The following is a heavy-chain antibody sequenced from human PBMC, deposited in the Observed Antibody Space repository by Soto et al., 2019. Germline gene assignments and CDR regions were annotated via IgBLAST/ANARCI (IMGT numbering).Heavy chain of an antibody. CDR2: IYYSGST. J-gene: IGHJ5*02. V-gene: IGHV4-31*03. CDR1: GGSISSGGYY. Sequence: PSETLSLTCTVSGGSISSGGYYWSWIRQHPGKGLEWIGYIYYSGSTYYNPSLKSRVTISVDTSKNQFSLKLSSVTAAATAVYYCARDGVKSSSWTEPNWFDPWGQGTLVTVSS. CDR3: ARDGVKSSSWTEPNWFDP. D-gene: IGHD6-13*01.